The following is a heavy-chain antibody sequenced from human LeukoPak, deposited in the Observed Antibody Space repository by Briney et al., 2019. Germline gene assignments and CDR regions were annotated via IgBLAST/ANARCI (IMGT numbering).Heavy chain of an antibody. CDR3: AKDWNDVGSDAFHI. Sequence: QPGGSLRLSCAASGFTFSSHWIHWVRQAPGKGLVWVSSIKSDGSSTNYADSVKGRFTISRDNAKNTLYLQMNSLRAEDTAIYFCAKDWNDVGSDAFHIWGQGTMVTVSS. J-gene: IGHJ3*02. V-gene: IGHV3-74*01. CDR2: IKSDGSST. D-gene: IGHD1-1*01. CDR1: GFTFSSHW.